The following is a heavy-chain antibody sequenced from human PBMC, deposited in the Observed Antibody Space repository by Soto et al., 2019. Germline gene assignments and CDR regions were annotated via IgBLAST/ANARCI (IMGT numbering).Heavy chain of an antibody. Sequence: SQTLSLTCAISGGSVSGNSGAWNWIRQSPSRGLEWLGRTYYRSRWCNDYAVSVTSRITINPDTSTNQFSLQLNSVTPEDTAVYYCARVRYISSFLDYYGMDVWGQGTTVTVSS. CDR1: GGSVSGNSGA. V-gene: IGHV6-1*01. J-gene: IGHJ6*02. CDR2: TYYRSRWCN. CDR3: ARVRYISSFLDYYGMDV. D-gene: IGHD6-6*01.